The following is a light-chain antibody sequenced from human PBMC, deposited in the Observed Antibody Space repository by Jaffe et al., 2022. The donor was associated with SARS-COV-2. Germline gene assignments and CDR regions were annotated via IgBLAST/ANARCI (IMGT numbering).Light chain of an antibody. J-gene: IGKJ1*01. CDR2: GAS. CDR3: QQYNNWPRT. V-gene: IGKV3-15*01. CDR1: QTVGSN. Sequence: EIVMTQSPATLSVSPGNRATLSCRASQTVGSNLAWYQHKPGQAPRLLFYGASTRATGIPARFSGSGSGTEFTLTISSLQSEDFAVYYCQQYNNWPRTFGQGTKVEIK.